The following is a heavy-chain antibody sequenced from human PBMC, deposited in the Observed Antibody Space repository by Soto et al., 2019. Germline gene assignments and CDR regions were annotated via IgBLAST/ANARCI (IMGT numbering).Heavy chain of an antibody. CDR2: INPTGGSP. Sequence: APGKGSSKASRYSLTSYWGHSVRPATAQALEWRGIINPTGGSPNYAQRSQGRVTMTRDTYTSTVYLELSSLRSEDTAVYYCARALYDTDSLPVGAEPRCYTMNLWGLGPTVTVSS. CDR1: RYSLTSYW. CDR3: ARALYDTDSLPVGAEPRCYTMNL. D-gene: IGHD3-22*01. J-gene: IGHJ6*02. V-gene: IGHV1-46*01.